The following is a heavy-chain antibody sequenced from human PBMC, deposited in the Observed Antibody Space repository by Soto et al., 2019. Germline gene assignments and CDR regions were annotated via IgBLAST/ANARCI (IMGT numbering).Heavy chain of an antibody. J-gene: IGHJ5*02. V-gene: IGHV4-34*01. CDR1: GGSFSGYY. CDR2: INHSGST. CDR3: ARGRSLGSYYPRKNWFDP. D-gene: IGHD3-10*01. Sequence: SETLSLTCAVYGGSFSGYYWSWIRQPPGKGLEWIGEINHSGSTNYNPSLKSRVTISVDTSKNQFSLKLSSVTAADTAVYYCARGRSLGSYYPRKNWFDPWGQGTLVTVSS.